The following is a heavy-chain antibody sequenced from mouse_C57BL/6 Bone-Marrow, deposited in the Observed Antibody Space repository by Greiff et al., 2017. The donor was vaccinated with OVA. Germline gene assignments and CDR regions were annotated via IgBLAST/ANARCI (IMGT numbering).Heavy chain of an antibody. Sequence: EVQLVESGGGLVQPKGSLKLSCAASGFSFNTYAMNWVRQAPGKGLEWVARIRSKSNNYATYYADSVKDRFTISRDDSESMLYLQMNNLKTEDTAMYYCVRERGYYPYAMDYWGQGTSVTVSS. CDR2: IRSKSNNYAT. J-gene: IGHJ4*01. D-gene: IGHD1-1*01. CDR1: GFSFNTYA. V-gene: IGHV10-1*01. CDR3: VRERGYYPYAMDY.